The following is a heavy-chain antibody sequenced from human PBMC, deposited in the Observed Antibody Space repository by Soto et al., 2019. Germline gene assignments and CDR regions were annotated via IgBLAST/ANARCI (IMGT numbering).Heavy chain of an antibody. CDR1: GFTFSSYA. D-gene: IGHD5-12*01. V-gene: IGHV3-30-3*01. CDR2: ISYDGSNK. J-gene: IGHJ4*02. CDR3: ARGGIVATIPTLNY. Sequence: GGSLRLSCAASGFTFSSYAMHWVRQAPGKGLEWVTVISYDGSNKYYADSVKGRFTISRDNSKNTLYLQMNSLRAEDTAVYYCARGGIVATIPTLNYWGQGTLVTVSS.